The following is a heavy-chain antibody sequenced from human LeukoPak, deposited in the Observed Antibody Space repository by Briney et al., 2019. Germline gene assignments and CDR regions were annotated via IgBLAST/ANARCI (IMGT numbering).Heavy chain of an antibody. Sequence: GASVKVSCKASGGTFSSYAISWVRQAPGQGLEWMGGIIPIFGTANYAQKFQGRVTITADKSTSTAYMELSSLRSEDTAVYYCAREPGAAAPFDPWGQGTLVTVSS. CDR2: IIPIFGTA. V-gene: IGHV1-69*06. CDR1: GGTFSSYA. CDR3: AREPGAAAPFDP. D-gene: IGHD6-13*01. J-gene: IGHJ5*02.